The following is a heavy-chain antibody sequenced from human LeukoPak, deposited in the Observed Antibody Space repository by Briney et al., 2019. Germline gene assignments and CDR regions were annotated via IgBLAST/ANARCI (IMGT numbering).Heavy chain of an antibody. J-gene: IGHJ4*02. Sequence: GGSLRLSCAASGFTFSSYAMSWVRQAPGKGLEWVSGISGSGGSTYYAVSVKGRFTISRDNSKNTVYLQMNSLRAEDTAVYYCAKDSRELLWFGELLFPFDYWGQGTLVTVSS. CDR3: AKDSRELLWFGELLFPFDY. D-gene: IGHD3-10*01. CDR1: GFTFSSYA. V-gene: IGHV3-23*01. CDR2: ISGSGGST.